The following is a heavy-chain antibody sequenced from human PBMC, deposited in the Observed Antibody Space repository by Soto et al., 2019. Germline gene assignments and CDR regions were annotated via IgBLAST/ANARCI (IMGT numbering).Heavy chain of an antibody. CDR3: ARDQPGYSYGYGLGY. CDR1: GFTFSSYS. J-gene: IGHJ4*02. Sequence: VQLVESGGGLVKPGGSLRLSCAASGFTFSSYSMNWVRQAPGQGLEWVSSISSSSSYIYYADSVKGRITISRYNAKHSLYLQMNSLRAEDTSVYYCARDQPGYSYGYGLGYWGQGTLVTVSS. CDR2: ISSSSSYI. V-gene: IGHV3-21*01. D-gene: IGHD5-18*01.